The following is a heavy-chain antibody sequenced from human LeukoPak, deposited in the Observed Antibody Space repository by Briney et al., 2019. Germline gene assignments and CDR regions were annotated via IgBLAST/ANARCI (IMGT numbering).Heavy chain of an antibody. V-gene: IGHV3-48*03. CDR1: GFTFSSYE. D-gene: IGHD3-10*01. CDR2: ISSSGTTI. Sequence: PGGSLRLSCEASGFTFSSYEMNWVRQAPGKGLEWVSYISSSGTTIYYADSVKGRFTISRDNAKNSLYLQMNSLRAEDTAVYYCARVDYGSGSYYPNWFDPWGQGTLVTVSS. J-gene: IGHJ5*02. CDR3: ARVDYGSGSYYPNWFDP.